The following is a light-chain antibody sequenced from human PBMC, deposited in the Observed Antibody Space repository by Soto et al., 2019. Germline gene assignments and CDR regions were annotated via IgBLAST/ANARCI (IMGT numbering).Light chain of an antibody. Sequence: IQLTQSPSSLSASVGDRVTVTCRASQNINIYLNWYQQKPGKAPTRLIYGASSLQSGVPSRFSGGGSRIDFTLTISSLQAEDFATYYCQQSYRSPYTFGQGTRLEI. V-gene: IGKV1-39*01. CDR3: QQSYRSPYT. CDR2: GAS. J-gene: IGKJ2*01. CDR1: QNINIY.